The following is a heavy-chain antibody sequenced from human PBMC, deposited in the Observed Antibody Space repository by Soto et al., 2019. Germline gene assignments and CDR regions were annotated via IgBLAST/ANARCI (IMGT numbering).Heavy chain of an antibody. CDR1: GFTFSSYG. D-gene: IGHD4-17*01. V-gene: IGHV3-30*18. J-gene: IGHJ5*02. CDR2: ISYDGSNK. CDR3: AKASVSAEKMTPAFDP. Sequence: GGSLRLSCAASGFTFSSYGMHWVRQAPGKGLEWVAVISYDGSNKYYADSVKGRFTISRDNSKNTLYLQMNSLRAEDTAVYYCAKASVSAEKMTPAFDPWGQGTLVTVSS.